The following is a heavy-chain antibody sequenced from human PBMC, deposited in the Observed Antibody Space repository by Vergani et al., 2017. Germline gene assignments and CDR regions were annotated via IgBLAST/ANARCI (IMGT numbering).Heavy chain of an antibody. CDR1: GGSFSGYY. CDR3: ARGSCLGGSCYKPLFDY. D-gene: IGHD2-15*01. J-gene: IGHJ4*02. CDR2: INHSGST. Sequence: QVQLQQWGAGLLKPSETLSLTCAVYGGSFSGYYWSWIRQPPGKGLEWIGQINHSGSTNYNPSLKSRLTISVDTSKNQFSLKLSSVTAADTAVYFCARGSCLGGSCYKPLFDYWGQGILVTVSS. V-gene: IGHV4-34*01.